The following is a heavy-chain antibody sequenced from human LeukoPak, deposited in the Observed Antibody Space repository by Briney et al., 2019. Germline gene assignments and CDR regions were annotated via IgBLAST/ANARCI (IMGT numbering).Heavy chain of an antibody. Sequence: SETLSLTCTVSGGSISTYYWNWIRQPAGKGLEWIGRIYTSGSTNYNPSLKSRVTMSVDTSKNQFSLRLSSVTAADTAVYYCARDGSDYYYYGMDVWGQGTTVTVSS. V-gene: IGHV4-4*07. CDR2: IYTSGST. J-gene: IGHJ6*02. CDR1: GGSISTYY. CDR3: ARDGSDYYYYGMDV. D-gene: IGHD2-15*01.